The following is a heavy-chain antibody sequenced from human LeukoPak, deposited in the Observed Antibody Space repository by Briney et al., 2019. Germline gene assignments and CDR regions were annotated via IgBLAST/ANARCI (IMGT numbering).Heavy chain of an antibody. CDR1: GFAFSNYA. V-gene: IGHV3-23*01. Sequence: GGSLRLSCAASGFAFSNYAMGWVRQAPGKGLEWVSGISSSGGSTYYADSVKGRFTIPRDNSKNTLFVQMNSLRAEDTAVYYCAKVYSGDYYFFDLWGQGTLVTVSS. D-gene: IGHD3-22*01. J-gene: IGHJ4*02. CDR3: AKVYSGDYYFFDL. CDR2: ISSSGGST.